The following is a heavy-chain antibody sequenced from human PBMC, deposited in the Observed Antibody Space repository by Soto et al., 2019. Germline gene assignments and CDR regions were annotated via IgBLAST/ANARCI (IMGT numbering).Heavy chain of an antibody. D-gene: IGHD3-10*01. CDR1: GGSMNSHDYY. Sequence: PSETLSLTCTVSGGSMNSHDYYWSWIRQPPGKGLEWIGYIHNSGSTYYNPSLKSRLTISSDMSKNQFSLRLNSVTAADTALYFRARGEVRGPFDIWGQGTKVTVSS. CDR2: IHNSGST. J-gene: IGHJ3*02. CDR3: ARGEVRGPFDI. V-gene: IGHV4-30-4*01.